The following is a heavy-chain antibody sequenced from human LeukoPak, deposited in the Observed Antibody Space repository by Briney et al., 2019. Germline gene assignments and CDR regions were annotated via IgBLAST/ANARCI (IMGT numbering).Heavy chain of an antibody. D-gene: IGHD3-22*01. V-gene: IGHV4-30-2*01. CDR1: GGSISSGGYS. Sequence: SETLSLTCAVSGGSISSGGYSWSWIRQPPGRGLEWIGYIYHSGSTYYNPSLKSRVTISVDRSKNQFSLKLSSVTAADTAVYYCARGNYYDRAFDYWGQRTLVTVSS. CDR2: IYHSGST. CDR3: ARGNYYDRAFDY. J-gene: IGHJ4*02.